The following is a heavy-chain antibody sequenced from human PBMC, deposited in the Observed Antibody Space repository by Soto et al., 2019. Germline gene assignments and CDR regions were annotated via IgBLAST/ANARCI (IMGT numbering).Heavy chain of an antibody. CDR3: AKERAVAV. J-gene: IGHJ4*02. CDR1: GFTFSTYT. Sequence: EVQLLESGGGLVQPGGSLRLSCAAPGFTFSTYTMNWVRQAPGKGLEWVSSISGTGKSTYYADSVKGRFTISRDNSNNTVYLQMSSLRAEDTAVYYCAKERAVAVWGQGTLVTVSS. D-gene: IGHD6-19*01. CDR2: ISGTGKST. V-gene: IGHV3-23*01.